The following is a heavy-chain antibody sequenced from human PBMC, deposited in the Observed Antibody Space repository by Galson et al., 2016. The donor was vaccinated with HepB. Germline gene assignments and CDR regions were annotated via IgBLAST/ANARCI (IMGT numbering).Heavy chain of an antibody. D-gene: IGHD3-22*01. CDR3: SLADYYDSSGNPYYYYLDV. CDR2: IYYSGST. CDR1: GGSISSYY. V-gene: IGHV4-59*12. Sequence: SETLSLTCTVSGGSISSYYWSWIRQPPGKGLEWIGYIYYSGSTNYNPSLKSRVTISVDTSKLQFSLKLSSVTAADTAVYYCSLADYYDSSGNPYYYYLDVWGKGTTVTVSS. J-gene: IGHJ6*03.